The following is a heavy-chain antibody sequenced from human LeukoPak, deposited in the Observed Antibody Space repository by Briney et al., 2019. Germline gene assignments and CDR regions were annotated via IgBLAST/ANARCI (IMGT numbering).Heavy chain of an antibody. J-gene: IGHJ6*02. CDR2: ISGSGGST. Sequence: GGSLRLSCAASGFTFSSYAMSWVRQAPGKGLEWVSAISGSGGSTYYADSVKGRFTISRDNSKNTLYLQMNSLRAEDTAVYYCATNYHILTGPQTYYYYGMDVWGQGTTVTVSS. D-gene: IGHD3-9*01. CDR3: ATNYHILTGPQTYYYYGMDV. V-gene: IGHV3-23*01. CDR1: GFTFSSYA.